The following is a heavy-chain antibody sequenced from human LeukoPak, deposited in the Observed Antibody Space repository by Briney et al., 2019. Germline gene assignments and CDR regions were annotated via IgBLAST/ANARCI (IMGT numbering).Heavy chain of an antibody. CDR1: GFSFTSFS. J-gene: IGHJ4*01. Sequence: GRSLRLSCAASGFSFTSFSIHWVRQTPDKGLEWLAVISFDGTTKYYADSVKGRFTISRDNSKNTVFLQMNSLRFEDTALYFCARRWDSSGPIDYWGQGTPVSVSS. CDR3: ARRWDSSGPIDY. D-gene: IGHD3-22*01. V-gene: IGHV3-30*04. CDR2: ISFDGTTK.